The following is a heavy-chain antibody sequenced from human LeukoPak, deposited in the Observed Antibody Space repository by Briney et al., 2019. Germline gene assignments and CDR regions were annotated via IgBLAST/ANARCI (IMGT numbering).Heavy chain of an antibody. D-gene: IGHD5-12*01. V-gene: IGHV3-7*05. Sequence: SGGSLRLSCADSGLLFSNSWMAWVRQAPGRGREWLANINQDGSAKTCVDSVKGRFTISRDNAKNSLYLQMNSLRAEDTAMYYCARDSGYNAFDYWGQGTLVTVSS. CDR3: ARDSGYNAFDY. CDR2: INQDGSAK. CDR1: GLLFSNSW. J-gene: IGHJ4*02.